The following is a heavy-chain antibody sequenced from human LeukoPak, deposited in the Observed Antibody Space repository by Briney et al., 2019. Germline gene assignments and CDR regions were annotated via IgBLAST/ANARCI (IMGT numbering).Heavy chain of an antibody. V-gene: IGHV4-59*01. CDR2: IYYSGST. Sequence: SETLSLTCTVSGGSISSYFWGWIWQPPGKGLEWIGYIYYSGSTNYTPSLKSRVTISVDTSKNQFSLNLSSVTAADTAVYYCARVGGYYGSGSYSAFDIWGQGTMVTVSS. J-gene: IGHJ3*02. CDR3: ARVGGYYGSGSYSAFDI. D-gene: IGHD3-10*01. CDR1: GGSISSYF.